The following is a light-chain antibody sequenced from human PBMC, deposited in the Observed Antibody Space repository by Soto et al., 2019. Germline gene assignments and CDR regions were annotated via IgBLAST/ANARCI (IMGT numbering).Light chain of an antibody. CDR2: DAS. V-gene: IGKV1-5*01. CDR1: QSISSW. Sequence: DIQMTQSPSILSASVGDRVTITCRASQSISSWLAWYQQKPGKAPKLLIYDASSLESGVPSRFSGSGSGTEFTLTISSLQPDDFATYYCQQYNSYSKTFGQGTKVDIK. J-gene: IGKJ1*01. CDR3: QQYNSYSKT.